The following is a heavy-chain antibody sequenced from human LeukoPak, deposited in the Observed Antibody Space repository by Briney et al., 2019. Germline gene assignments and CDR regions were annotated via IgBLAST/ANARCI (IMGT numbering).Heavy chain of an antibody. J-gene: IGHJ3*02. D-gene: IGHD5-12*01. CDR1: GFTFSSYE. Sequence: PGGSLILSCAASGFTFSSYEMNWVRQAPGKGLEWVSYISSSGSTIDYADSVKGRFTISRDKAKNSLYLQMNSLRAEDTAVYYCARDGYLPSDAFDIWGQGKMVTVSS. CDR2: ISSSGSTI. V-gene: IGHV3-48*03. CDR3: ARDGYLPSDAFDI.